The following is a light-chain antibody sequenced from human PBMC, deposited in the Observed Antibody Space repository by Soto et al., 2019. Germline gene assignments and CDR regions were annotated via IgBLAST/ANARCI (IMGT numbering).Light chain of an antibody. CDR3: QQSNNWPWT. CDR1: QSVSGK. J-gene: IGKJ1*01. CDR2: DAS. Sequence: EIVMTQSPCTLSLSPGERATLSCRASQSVSGKLAWYQQKPGQAPRLLIYDASTRATGIPARFSGSGSGTEFTLTISSLQSEDFAVYYCQQSNNWPWTFGQGTKVDIK. V-gene: IGKV3-15*01.